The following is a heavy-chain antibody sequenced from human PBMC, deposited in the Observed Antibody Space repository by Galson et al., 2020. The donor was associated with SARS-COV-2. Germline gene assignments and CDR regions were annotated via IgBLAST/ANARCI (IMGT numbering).Heavy chain of an antibody. J-gene: IGHJ4*02. CDR2: ISSDGSNS. CDR1: GFTFSNYV. D-gene: IGHD1-26*01. V-gene: IGHV3-30*04. Sequence: GESLKISCAASGFTFSNYVMHWVRQAPGKGPEWVAVISSDGSNSFYADSLKGRFTISRDNSKSTLYLQMNSLRAEDTAVYYCARGGEWELPTYFDSGAREPWSPSPQ. CDR3: ARGGEWELPTYFDS.